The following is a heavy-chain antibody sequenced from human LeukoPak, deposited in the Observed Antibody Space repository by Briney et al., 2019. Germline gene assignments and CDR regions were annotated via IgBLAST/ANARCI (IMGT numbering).Heavy chain of an antibody. V-gene: IGHV1-2*02. D-gene: IGHD1-20*01. CDR1: GYIFTGYY. Sequence: ASVNVSCKASGYIFTGYYMHWVRQAPGQGLEWMGWINPNSGGTNYAQKFQGRVTMTRDTSISTAYMELSRLRSDDTAVYYCARDPGITGTPGGYFDLWGRGTLVTVSS. CDR2: INPNSGGT. CDR3: ARDPGITGTPGGYFDL. J-gene: IGHJ2*01.